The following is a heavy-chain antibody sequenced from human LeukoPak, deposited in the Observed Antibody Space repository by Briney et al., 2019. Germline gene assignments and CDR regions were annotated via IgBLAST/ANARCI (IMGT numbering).Heavy chain of an antibody. Sequence: SETLSLTCAVSGYSLSSGYYWGWIRQPPGKGLEWIGSIYHSGSTYYHPSLQSRVTISVDTSKNQFSLKLTSVTAADTAVYYCARPGYCSSTSCPIGKIDYWGQGTLVTVSS. CDR3: ARPGYCSSTSCPIGKIDY. CDR2: IYHSGST. J-gene: IGHJ4*02. CDR1: GYSLSSGYY. D-gene: IGHD2-2*03. V-gene: IGHV4-38-2*01.